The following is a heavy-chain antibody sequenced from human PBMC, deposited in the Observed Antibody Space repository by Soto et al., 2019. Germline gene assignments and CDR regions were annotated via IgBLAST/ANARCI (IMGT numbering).Heavy chain of an antibody. D-gene: IGHD5-18*01. Sequence: GGSLRLSCAASGFTFSSYWMSWVRQAPGKGLEWVANIKQDGSEKYYVDSVKGRFTISRDNAKNSLYLQMNSLRAEDTAVYYCARDSSYGKIQPYYYYGMDVWGQGTTVTVSS. CDR2: IKQDGSEK. J-gene: IGHJ6*02. V-gene: IGHV3-7*05. CDR1: GFTFSSYW. CDR3: ARDSSYGKIQPYYYYGMDV.